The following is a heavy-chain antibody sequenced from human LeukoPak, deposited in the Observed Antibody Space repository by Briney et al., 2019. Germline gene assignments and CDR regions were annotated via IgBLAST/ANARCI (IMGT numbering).Heavy chain of an antibody. CDR3: ARWSMATNGYYFDY. Sequence: GGSLRLSCAASGFIFSDYYINWIRQAPGKGLEWLSYISNSGDIISYADSVKGRFTISRDNAKNSLYLQMNSLRAEDTAVYYCARWSMATNGYYFDYWGQGTLVTVSS. D-gene: IGHD5-24*01. V-gene: IGHV3-11*04. J-gene: IGHJ4*02. CDR2: ISNSGDII. CDR1: GFIFSDYY.